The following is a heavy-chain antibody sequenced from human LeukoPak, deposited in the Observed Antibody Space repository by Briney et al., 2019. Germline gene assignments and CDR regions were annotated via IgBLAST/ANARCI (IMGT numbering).Heavy chain of an antibody. J-gene: IGHJ4*02. Sequence: GGSLRLSCAASGFTFSSYAMHWVRQAPGKGLEWVAVISYDGSNKYYADSVKGRFTISRDHSKNTLYLQMNSLRAEDTAVYYCARELWELPIDYWGQGTLVTVSS. CDR1: GFTFSSYA. D-gene: IGHD1-26*01. V-gene: IGHV3-30*04. CDR2: ISYDGSNK. CDR3: ARELWELPIDY.